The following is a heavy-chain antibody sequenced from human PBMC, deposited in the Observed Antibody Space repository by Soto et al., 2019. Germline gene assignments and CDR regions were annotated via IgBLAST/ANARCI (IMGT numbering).Heavy chain of an antibody. CDR2: ITVNRIT. CDR1: GAYVSDFS. V-gene: IGHV4-4*07. D-gene: IGHD1-7*01. CDR3: ARESGENWTYEAH. Sequence: SETLSLTCTVSGAYVSDFSWSWIRQPAGKGLEWIGRITVNRITQYTPSFRSRVTMSMDTSRNQFSLNLQSATAADTALYYCARESGENWTYEAHWGQGTLVTVSS. J-gene: IGHJ1*01.